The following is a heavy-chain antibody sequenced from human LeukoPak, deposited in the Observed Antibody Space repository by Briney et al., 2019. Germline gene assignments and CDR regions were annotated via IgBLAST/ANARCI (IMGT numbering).Heavy chain of an antibody. CDR2: INGDAGST. V-gene: IGHV3-43*02. CDR1: GFIFDDYA. D-gene: IGHD3-3*01. J-gene: IGHJ6*02. Sequence: GGSLRLSCAASGFIFDDYAIHWARQGPGKGLEWVSVINGDAGSTYYADSVKGRFTISREDSKNSLYLQMNSLRTEDTALYYCAKDIDDADYYYYGMDVWGQGTPVTVSS. CDR3: AKDIDDADYYYYGMDV.